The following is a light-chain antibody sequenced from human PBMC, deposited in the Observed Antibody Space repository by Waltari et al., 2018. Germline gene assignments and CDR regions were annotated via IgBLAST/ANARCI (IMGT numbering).Light chain of an antibody. Sequence: QSALTQPRSVSGSPGQSVTISCTGTSSDVGGYNYVSWYQQHPGQAPKPMISDVRKRPPGVPARFSCSKAGNTASLTISGLQAEDEADYYCCSYAGSYTWVFGGGTKLTVL. CDR2: DVR. J-gene: IGLJ3*02. CDR3: CSYAGSYTWV. V-gene: IGLV2-11*01. CDR1: SSDVGGYNY.